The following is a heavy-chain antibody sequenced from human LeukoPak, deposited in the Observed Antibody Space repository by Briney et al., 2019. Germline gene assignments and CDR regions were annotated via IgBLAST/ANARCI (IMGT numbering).Heavy chain of an antibody. V-gene: IGHV4-4*07. J-gene: IGHJ5*02. D-gene: IGHD5-12*01. CDR1: GGSISSYY. CDR3: ARDRYSSRFDP. Sequence: SETLSLTCTVSGGSISSYYWSWIRQPAGKGLEWIGRIYTSGSTNYNPSPKSRVTMSVDTSKNQFSLKLSSVTTAGTAVYYCARDRYSSRFDPWGQGTLVTVSS. CDR2: IYTSGST.